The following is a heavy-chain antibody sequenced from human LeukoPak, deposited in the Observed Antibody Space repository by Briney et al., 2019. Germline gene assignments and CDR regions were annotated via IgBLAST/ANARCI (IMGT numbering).Heavy chain of an antibody. CDR1: GFTFSSYW. D-gene: IGHD3-22*01. V-gene: IGHV3-74*01. J-gene: IGHJ4*01. CDR2: INSDGSST. CDR3: AKGDETAYYDSSGYYYYPWGY. Sequence: GGSLRLSCAASGFTFSSYWMHWVRQAPGKGLVWVSRINSDGSSTSYADSVKGRFTISRDNAKNSLYLQMNSLRAEDTAVYYCAKGDETAYYDSSGYYYYPWGYWGHGTLVTVSS.